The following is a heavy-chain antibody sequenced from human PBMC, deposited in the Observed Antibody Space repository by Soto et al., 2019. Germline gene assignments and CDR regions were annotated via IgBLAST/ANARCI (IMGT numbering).Heavy chain of an antibody. CDR3: AKVVEEWLVPSYYYYYGMDV. CDR1: EFTFSNYA. D-gene: IGHD6-19*01. CDR2: ISYDGNNK. Sequence: GGSLRLSCAASEFTFSNYAMHWVRQAPGKGLQWLAVISYDGNNKYYADSVEGRFTISRDNSKNTLYLQMNSLRAEDTAVYYCAKVVEEWLVPSYYYYYGMDVWGQGTTVTVSS. J-gene: IGHJ6*02. V-gene: IGHV3-30*18.